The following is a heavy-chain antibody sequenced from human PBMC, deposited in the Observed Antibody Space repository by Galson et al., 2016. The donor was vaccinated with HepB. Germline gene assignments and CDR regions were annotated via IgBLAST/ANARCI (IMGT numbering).Heavy chain of an antibody. CDR3: ARQDRAGLVNF. CDR2: IYYSGTT. Sequence: SETLSLTCTVSGGPISSSYYYWAWIRQPPGKGLEWIGSIYYSGTTHYNPSLQSRVTISVDTSKNQFSLRLTLVTAADTALYSCARQDRAGLVNFWGQGTKVTVSS. J-gene: IGHJ3*01. V-gene: IGHV4-39*01. D-gene: IGHD6-19*01. CDR1: GGPISSSYYY.